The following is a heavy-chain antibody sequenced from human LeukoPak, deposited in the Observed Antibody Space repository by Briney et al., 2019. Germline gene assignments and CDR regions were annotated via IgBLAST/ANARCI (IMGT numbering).Heavy chain of an antibody. Sequence: GGSLRLSCAASGFTFSSYWMNWVRQAPGKGLEWVSTFKTKYNQVYYAESVRGRFTISTDNSKKTVYLQMNSLRAEDTALYYCARSVPDYTRFDYWGQGALVTVSS. CDR1: GFTFSSYW. J-gene: IGHJ4*02. CDR3: ARSVPDYTRFDY. V-gene: IGHV3-23*05. D-gene: IGHD4-11*01. CDR2: FKTKYNQV.